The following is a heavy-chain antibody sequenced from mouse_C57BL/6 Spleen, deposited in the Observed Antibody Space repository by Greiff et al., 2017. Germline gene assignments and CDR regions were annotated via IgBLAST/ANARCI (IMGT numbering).Heavy chain of an antibody. CDR1: GYSITSGYY. CDR2: ISYDGSN. CDR3: ARDSSEYYFDY. V-gene: IGHV3-6*01. J-gene: IGHJ2*01. D-gene: IGHD3-2*02. Sequence: DVKLQESGPGLVKPSQSLSLTCSVTGYSITSGYYWNWIRQFPGNKLEWMGYISYDGSNNYNPSLKNRISITRDTSKNQFFLKLNSVTTEDTATYYCARDSSEYYFDYWGQGTTLTVAS.